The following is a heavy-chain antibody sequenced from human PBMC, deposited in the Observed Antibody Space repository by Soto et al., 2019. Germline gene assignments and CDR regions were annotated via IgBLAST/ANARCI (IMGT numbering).Heavy chain of an antibody. D-gene: IGHD4-17*01. Sequence: ASVKVSCKASGYTFTSYGISWVRQAPGQGLEWMGWISAYNGNTNYAQKLQGRVTMTTDTSTSTAYMELRSLRSDDTAVYYCARKGPGGASYGDYAGRYYFDYWGQGTLVTVSS. V-gene: IGHV1-18*01. J-gene: IGHJ4*02. CDR1: GYTFTSYG. CDR3: ARKGPGGASYGDYAGRYYFDY. CDR2: ISAYNGNT.